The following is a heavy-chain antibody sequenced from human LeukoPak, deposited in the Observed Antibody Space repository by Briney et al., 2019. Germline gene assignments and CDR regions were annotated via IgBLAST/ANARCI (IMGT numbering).Heavy chain of an antibody. CDR3: ARDPAAAGTLYYYMDV. D-gene: IGHD6-13*01. CDR2: INPNSGGT. J-gene: IGHJ6*03. V-gene: IGHV1-2*02. CDR1: GYTFTGYY. Sequence: ASVKVSCKASGYTFTGYYMNWVRQAPGQGLEWMGWINPNSGGTNYAQKFQGRVTMTRDTSISTAYMELSRLRSDDTAVYYCARDPAAAGTLYYYMDVWGKGTTVTVSS.